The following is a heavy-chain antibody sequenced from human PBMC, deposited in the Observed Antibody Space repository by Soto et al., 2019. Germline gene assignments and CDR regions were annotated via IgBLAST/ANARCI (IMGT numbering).Heavy chain of an antibody. J-gene: IGHJ4*02. CDR3: ARYIAVAGFDY. D-gene: IGHD6-19*01. CDR2: IYYSGST. Sequence: QVQLQESGPGLVKPSETLSLTCTVSGGSISSYYWSWIRQPPGKGLEWIGYIYYSGSTNYNPSLKRRVTISVDTSKNQFSLKLSSVTAADTAVYYCARYIAVAGFDYWGQGTLVTVSS. V-gene: IGHV4-59*01. CDR1: GGSISSYY.